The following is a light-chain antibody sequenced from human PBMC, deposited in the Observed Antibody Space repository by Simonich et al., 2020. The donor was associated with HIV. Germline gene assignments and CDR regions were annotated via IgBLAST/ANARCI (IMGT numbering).Light chain of an antibody. Sequence: EIVLPQSPATLSLSPGERATLSCRASQSVSSSLAWYHQKPGQAPRLLIYDAANRATGIPARFSGSGSGTDFTLTISSLEPEDFAVYYCQQRSNTYTFGQGTKLEIK. J-gene: IGKJ2*01. V-gene: IGKV3-11*01. CDR3: QQRSNTYT. CDR2: DAA. CDR1: QSVSSS.